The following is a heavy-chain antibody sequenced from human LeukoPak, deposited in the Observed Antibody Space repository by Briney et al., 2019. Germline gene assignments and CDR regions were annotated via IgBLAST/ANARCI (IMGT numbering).Heavy chain of an antibody. D-gene: IGHD4-11*01. CDR1: GYSFTSFE. J-gene: IGHJ6*03. V-gene: IGHV1-18*01. CDR2: ISAYNGHT. CDR3: ARYYSNNFYYYYYMDV. Sequence: GASVKVSCKASGYSFTSFEVNWVRQAPGQGLEWMGWISAYNGHTKFAQKFQGRVTMTTDTSTTTAYLELRSLRSEDTAVYYCARYYSNNFYYYYYMDVWGKGTTVTVSS.